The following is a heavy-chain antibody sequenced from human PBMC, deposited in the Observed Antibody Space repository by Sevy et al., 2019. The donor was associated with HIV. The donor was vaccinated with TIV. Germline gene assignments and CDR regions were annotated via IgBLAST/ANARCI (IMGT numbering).Heavy chain of an antibody. J-gene: IGHJ4*02. CDR3: TITKDYYDNSGYPFDY. V-gene: IGHV1-24*01. D-gene: IGHD3-22*01. Sequence: ASVKVSCKVSGFTLGEVSMHWVRQAPGKGLEWMGTFDPEDGETIYAQKFQGRVTMTEDTSTDTAYMELSSLRSEDTAVFYCTITKDYYDNSGYPFDYWGQGTLVTVSS. CDR2: FDPEDGET. CDR1: GFTLGEVS.